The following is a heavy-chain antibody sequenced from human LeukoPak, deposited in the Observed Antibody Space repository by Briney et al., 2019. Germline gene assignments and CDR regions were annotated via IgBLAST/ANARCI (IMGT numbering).Heavy chain of an antibody. Sequence: ASVKVSCKASGYTFTGYYMHWVRQAPGQGLEWMGWINPNSGGTNYAQKFQGRVTMTRDTSISTAYMELSRLRSDDTAVYYCAREFGFRGSGSRELIGYWGQGTLVTVSS. CDR1: GYTFTGYY. CDR2: INPNSGGT. D-gene: IGHD3-10*01. CDR3: AREFGFRGSGSRELIGY. J-gene: IGHJ4*02. V-gene: IGHV1-2*02.